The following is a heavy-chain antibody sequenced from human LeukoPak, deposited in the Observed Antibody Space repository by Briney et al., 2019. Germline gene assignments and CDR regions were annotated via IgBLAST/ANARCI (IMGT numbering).Heavy chain of an antibody. J-gene: IGHJ4*02. D-gene: IGHD3-22*01. CDR3: ARSPYYYDSSLSD. CDR2: ISYDGSKK. CDR1: GFTFSNYA. V-gene: IGHV3-30-3*01. Sequence: GGSLRLSCAASGFTFSNYAMHWVRQAPGKGLEWVAVISYDGSKKYNADSVKGRFTISRDNSKNTLYLQMNSLRAEDTAVYYCARSPYYYDSSLSDWGQGTLVTVSS.